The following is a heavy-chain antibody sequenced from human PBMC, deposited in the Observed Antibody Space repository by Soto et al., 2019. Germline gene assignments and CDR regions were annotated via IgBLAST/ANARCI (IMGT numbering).Heavy chain of an antibody. CDR3: AKDEDGSGSYYNGPYDP. D-gene: IGHD3-10*01. Sequence: GGSLRHSCAASGFTFSSYAMSWVRQAPGKGLEWVSSIGGGGARKYYADSVKGRFTISRDNSKNTLYLQMDSLRAEDTALYYCAKDEDGSGSYYNGPYDPWGQGTLVTVSS. J-gene: IGHJ5*02. CDR2: IGGGGARK. CDR1: GFTFSSYA. V-gene: IGHV3-23*01.